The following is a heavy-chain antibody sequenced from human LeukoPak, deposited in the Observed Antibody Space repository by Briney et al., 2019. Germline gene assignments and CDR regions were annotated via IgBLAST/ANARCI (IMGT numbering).Heavy chain of an antibody. CDR3: ASLVAATYYFDY. D-gene: IGHD2-15*01. J-gene: IGHJ4*02. Sequence: SVKVSCKASGGTFSSYAISWVRQAPGQGLEWMGRIIPILGIANYAQKFQGRVTITADKSTSTAYMELSSLRSEDTAVYYCASLVAATYYFDYWGQGTLVTVSS. CDR1: GGTFSSYA. CDR2: IIPILGIA. V-gene: IGHV1-69*04.